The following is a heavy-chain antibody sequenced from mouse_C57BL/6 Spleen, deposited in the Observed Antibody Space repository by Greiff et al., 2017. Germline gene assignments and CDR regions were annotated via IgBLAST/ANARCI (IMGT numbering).Heavy chain of an antibody. Sequence: VQLQQSGAELVKPGASVKISCKASGYAFSSYWMTWVKQRPGKGLEWIGQIYPGDGDTNYNGKFKGKATLTADKSSSTAYMQLSSLTSEDSAVYFCATLTGAYYFDYWGQGTTLTVSS. V-gene: IGHV1-80*01. CDR3: ATLTGAYYFDY. CDR1: GYAFSSYW. J-gene: IGHJ2*01. D-gene: IGHD4-1*01. CDR2: IYPGDGDT.